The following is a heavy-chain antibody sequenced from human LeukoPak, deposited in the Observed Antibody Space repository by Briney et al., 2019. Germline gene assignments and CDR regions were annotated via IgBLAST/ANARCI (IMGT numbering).Heavy chain of an antibody. D-gene: IGHD3-16*02. J-gene: IGHJ4*02. V-gene: IGHV4-34*01. Sequence: TSETLSLTCAVYGGSFSGYYWSWIRQPPGKGLEWIGEINHSRSTNYNPSLKSRVTISVDTSKNQFSLKLSSVTAADTAVYYCARGRYLPLYFDYWGQGTLVTVSS. CDR1: GGSFSGYY. CDR3: ARGRYLPLYFDY. CDR2: INHSRST.